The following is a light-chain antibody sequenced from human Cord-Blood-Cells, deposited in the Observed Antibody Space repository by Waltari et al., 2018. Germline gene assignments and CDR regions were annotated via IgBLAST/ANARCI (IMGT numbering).Light chain of an antibody. CDR2: EVS. CDR1: SSDVGGYNY. CDR3: SSYTSSSTL. V-gene: IGLV2-14*01. J-gene: IGLJ1*01. Sequence: QSALTQPASVSGSPGQSLTIPCTGTSSDVGGYNYVSWYQQHPGKAPKLMIYEVSNRPSGVSNRFSGSKSGNTASLTISGLQAEDEADYYCSSYTSSSTLFGTGTKVTVL.